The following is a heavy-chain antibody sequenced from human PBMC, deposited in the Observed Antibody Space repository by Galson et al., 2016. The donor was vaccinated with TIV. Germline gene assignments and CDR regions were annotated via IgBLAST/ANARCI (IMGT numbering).Heavy chain of an antibody. D-gene: IGHD2-2*01. CDR3: ARGGTAYCSSRSCSRGNAFDI. V-gene: IGHV1-18*01. CDR2: ISTFNDHT. CDR1: SYTFSNFG. Sequence: SVKVSCKASSYTFSNFGINWVRQAPGQGLEWMGWISTFNDHTNYAQTFQGRVAMTTDTSTSTAYMELRSLRSDDTAVYYCARGGTAYCSSRSCSRGNAFDIWGPGTMVTVSS. J-gene: IGHJ3*02.